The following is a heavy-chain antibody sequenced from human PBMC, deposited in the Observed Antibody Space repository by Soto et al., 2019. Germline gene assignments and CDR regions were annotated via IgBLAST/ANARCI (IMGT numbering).Heavy chain of an antibody. J-gene: IGHJ5*01. V-gene: IGHV3-30-3*01. CDR1: GFTFSSYA. Sequence: GGSLRLSCAASGFTFSSYAMHWVRQAPGKGLEWVAVISYDGSNKYYADSVKGRFTISRDNSKNTLYLQMNSLRAEDTAVYYCAKGKISTTTYTSFDSWGRGTLVTVSS. D-gene: IGHD1-26*01. CDR3: AKGKISTTTYTSFDS. CDR2: ISYDGSNK.